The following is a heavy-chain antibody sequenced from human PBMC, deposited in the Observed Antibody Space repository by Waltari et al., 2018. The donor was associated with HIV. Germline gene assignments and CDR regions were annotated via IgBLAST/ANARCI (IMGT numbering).Heavy chain of an antibody. D-gene: IGHD2-8*02. Sequence: EVQLLESGGGLVQPGGSLRLSCAASGFTFSSYAMSWVRQAPGKGLEWVSVISGSGGSTYYADSVKGRFTISRDNSKNPLYLQRSSLRAEDKSVYYCAKGLVDSADFDYWGQGTLVTVSS. CDR2: ISGSGGST. CDR1: GFTFSSYA. CDR3: AKGLVDSADFDY. J-gene: IGHJ4*02. V-gene: IGHV3-23*01.